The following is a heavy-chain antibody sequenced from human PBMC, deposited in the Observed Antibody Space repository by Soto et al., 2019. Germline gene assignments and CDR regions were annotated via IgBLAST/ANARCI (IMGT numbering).Heavy chain of an antibody. CDR1: GYTFTSYG. D-gene: IGHD3-16*01. CDR2: ISAYNGNT. J-gene: IGHJ6*02. V-gene: IGHV1-18*01. CDR3: AREVERRLGEPRMDV. Sequence: QVQLVQSGAEVKKPGASVKVSCKASGYTFTSYGISWVRQAPGQGLEWMGWISAYNGNTNYAQKLQGRVTMTTDTSTSTDYMELRSLRSDDTAVYYCAREVERRLGEPRMDVWGQGTTVTVSS.